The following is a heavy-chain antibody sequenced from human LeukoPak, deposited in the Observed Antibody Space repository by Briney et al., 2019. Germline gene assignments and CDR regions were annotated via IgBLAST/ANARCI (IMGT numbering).Heavy chain of an antibody. CDR2: VFYSGST. V-gene: IGHV4-59*08. J-gene: IGHJ6*02. CDR1: GGSISSYY. Sequence: SETLSLTCTVSGGSISSYYWSWIRQPPGKGLEWIGYVFYSGSTNYNPSLKSRVTISVDTSKNQISLKLSSVTAADTAVYYCARQGYYGMDVWGQGTTVTVSS. CDR3: ARQGYYGMDV.